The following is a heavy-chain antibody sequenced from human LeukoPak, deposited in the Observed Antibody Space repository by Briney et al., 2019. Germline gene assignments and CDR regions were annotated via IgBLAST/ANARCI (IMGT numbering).Heavy chain of an antibody. D-gene: IGHD4-23*01. CDR1: GFTFSNHW. CDR3: ARPMTTVVIDAFDI. Sequence: GGSLRLSCAASGFTFSNHWMTWVRQAPGKGLEWVANIRQDESEKCYVDSVKGRFTISRDNAKKSLYLQMNSLRAEDTAVYYCARPMTTVVIDAFDIWGQGTMVTVSS. CDR2: IRQDESEK. V-gene: IGHV3-7*01. J-gene: IGHJ3*02.